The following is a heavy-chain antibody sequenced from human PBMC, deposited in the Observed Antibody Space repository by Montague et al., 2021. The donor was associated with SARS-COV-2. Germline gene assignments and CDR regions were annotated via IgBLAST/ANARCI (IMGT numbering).Heavy chain of an antibody. D-gene: IGHD1-1*01. CDR1: GDSISSYY. Sequence: SETLSLTCSVSGDSISSYYWSWIRQSPGRGLDWIGHIYYTGSAKYNPSLKSRVSISVDTSRWQFSLNLKSVTAADTAVYYCASAQTTCFIANCVNYFDSWGQGAQVTVSS. J-gene: IGHJ4*02. CDR2: IYYTGSA. V-gene: IGHV4-59*01. CDR3: ASAQTTCFIANCVNYFDS.